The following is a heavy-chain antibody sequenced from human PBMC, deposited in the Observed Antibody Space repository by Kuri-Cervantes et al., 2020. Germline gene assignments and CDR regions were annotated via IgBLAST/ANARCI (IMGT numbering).Heavy chain of an antibody. CDR1: GFTCSNAW. D-gene: IGHD3-22*01. Sequence: SWGASGFTCSNAWMSWVRQATGKGLEWVGRIKSKTDGGTTDYAAPVKGRFTISRDDSKNTLYLQMNSLKTEDTAVYYCTTESFYYYDSSGYYAFDIWGQGTMVTVSS. J-gene: IGHJ3*02. CDR2: IKSKTDGGTT. V-gene: IGHV3-15*01. CDR3: TTESFYYYDSSGYYAFDI.